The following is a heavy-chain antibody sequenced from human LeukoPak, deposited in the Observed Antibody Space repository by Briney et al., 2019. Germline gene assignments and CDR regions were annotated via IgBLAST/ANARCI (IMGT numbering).Heavy chain of an antibody. Sequence: GSVKVSCKASGYTFTSYGISWVRQAPGQGLEWMGWISAYNGNTNYAQKLQGRVTMTTDTSTSTAYMELRSLRSDDTAVYYCARDPLTPKWTYYYYYGMDVWGQGTTVTVSS. D-gene: IGHD1-26*01. CDR1: GYTFTSYG. V-gene: IGHV1-18*01. CDR3: ARDPLTPKWTYYYYYGMDV. J-gene: IGHJ6*02. CDR2: ISAYNGNT.